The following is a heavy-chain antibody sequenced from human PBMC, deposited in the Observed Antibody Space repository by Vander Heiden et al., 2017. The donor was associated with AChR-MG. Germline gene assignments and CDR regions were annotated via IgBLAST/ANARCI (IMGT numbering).Heavy chain of an antibody. CDR3: TTRTWSPLDY. Sequence: EVQLVESGGGLVKPGGSRILSFEASALIFTNAWSSWVRQAPGKGLEWVGRIKSKTDGGTTDYAAPVKGRFTISRDDSKNTLYLKMNSLKTEDTAVYYCTTRTWSPLDYWGQGTLVTVSS. CDR1: ALIFTNAW. CDR2: IKSKTDGGTT. V-gene: IGHV3-15*01. J-gene: IGHJ4*02. D-gene: IGHD1-1*01.